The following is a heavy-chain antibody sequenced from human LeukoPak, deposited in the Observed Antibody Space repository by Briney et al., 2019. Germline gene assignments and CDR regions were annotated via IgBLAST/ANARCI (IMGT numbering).Heavy chain of an antibody. Sequence: GESLKISCKGSGYSFTTYWIGWVRQMPGKGLEWMGFIYPGDSDATYSPSFQGQVTISADKSISTAYLQWSSLKASDTAIYYCASPYSSGWRGDAFDIWGQGTMVTVSS. CDR2: IYPGDSDA. J-gene: IGHJ3*02. CDR1: GYSFTTYW. D-gene: IGHD6-25*01. V-gene: IGHV5-51*01. CDR3: ASPYSSGWRGDAFDI.